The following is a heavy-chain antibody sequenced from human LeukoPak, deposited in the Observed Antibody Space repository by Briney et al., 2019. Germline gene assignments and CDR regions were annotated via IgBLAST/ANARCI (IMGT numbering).Heavy chain of an antibody. D-gene: IGHD7-27*01. CDR3: ARAGNWAADAFDI. CDR1: GFTFDNFP. V-gene: IGHV3-30*14. J-gene: IGHJ3*02. Sequence: GRSLRLSCAASGFTFDNFPLHWVRQAPGKGLEWVAAISYDGVNKYYADSVQGRFIISRDNSQSTLSLQMNSLRAEDTAVYYCARAGNWAADAFDIWGQGTMVTVSS. CDR2: ISYDGVNK.